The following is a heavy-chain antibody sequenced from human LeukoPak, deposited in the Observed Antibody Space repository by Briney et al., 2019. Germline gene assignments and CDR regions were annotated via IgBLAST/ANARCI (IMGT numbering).Heavy chain of an antibody. CDR3: ATVLRYFDWLFWFDP. D-gene: IGHD3-9*01. CDR1: GFTFSSYS. V-gene: IGHV3-21*01. CDR2: ISSSSSYI. J-gene: IGHJ5*02. Sequence: GGSLRLSCAASGFTFSSYSMNWVRQAPGKGLEWVSSISSSSSYIYYADSVKGRFTISRDNAKNSLYLQMNSLRAEDTAVYYCATVLRYFDWLFWFDPWGQGTLVTVSS.